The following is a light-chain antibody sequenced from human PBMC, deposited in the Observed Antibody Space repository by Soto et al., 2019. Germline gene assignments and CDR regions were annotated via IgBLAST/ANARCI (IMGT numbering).Light chain of an antibody. CDR1: ENIIQY. V-gene: IGKV1-39*01. CDR2: GAS. J-gene: IGKJ1*01. Sequence: DIQMTQSPSSLSASLGDRVTITCRASENIIQYLNWYQQKPGKVPRLLVYGASRLETGVPSRFSGSGCGTEFTLTISGLQSEDFATYYYQHNYTAPWTFGQGTKVEIK. CDR3: QHNYTAPWT.